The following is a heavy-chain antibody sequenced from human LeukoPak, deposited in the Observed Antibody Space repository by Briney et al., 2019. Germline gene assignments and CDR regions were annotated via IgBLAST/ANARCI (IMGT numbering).Heavy chain of an antibody. V-gene: IGHV4-34*01. J-gene: IGHJ2*01. D-gene: IGHD6-19*01. CDR1: GGSFSGYY. Sequence: SETLSLTCAVYGGSFSGYYWSWIRQPPGKGLEWIGEINHSGSTNYNPSLKSRVTISIDTSKNQFSLKLSSVTAADTAVYYCAKIAVAGSPDWCFDLWGRGTLVTVSS. CDR3: AKIAVAGSPDWCFDL. CDR2: INHSGST.